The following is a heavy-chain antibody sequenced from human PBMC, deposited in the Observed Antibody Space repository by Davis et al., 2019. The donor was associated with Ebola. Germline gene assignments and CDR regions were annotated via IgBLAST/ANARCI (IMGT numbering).Heavy chain of an antibody. CDR3: ARQSWLYYYDSSGYFKGGELDY. CDR2: IYPDDSET. CDR1: GYSFTSNW. J-gene: IGHJ4*02. V-gene: IGHV5-51*01. Sequence: GESLKISCKTSGYSFTSNWIGWVRQMPGKGLEWMGIIYPDDSETRYSPSFQGQVTISVDKSTSTAYLQWSSLKASDTAMYYCARQSWLYYYDSSGYFKGGELDYWGQGTLVAVSS. D-gene: IGHD3-22*01.